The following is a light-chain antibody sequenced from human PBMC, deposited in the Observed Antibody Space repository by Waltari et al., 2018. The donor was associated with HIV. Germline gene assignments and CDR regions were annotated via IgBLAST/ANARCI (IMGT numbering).Light chain of an antibody. J-gene: IGLJ2*01. V-gene: IGLV2-14*01. Sequence: QSALTQPASVSGSPGQSISISCSGTSSDVGASDYVSWSHQHPGEAPTLILYEVKKRPSGISNRCSGSKSGNTASLTISGLQVEDEAHYYCSAYSASGTLVLFGGGTRLTVL. CDR3: SAYSASGTLVL. CDR1: SSDVGASDY. CDR2: EVK.